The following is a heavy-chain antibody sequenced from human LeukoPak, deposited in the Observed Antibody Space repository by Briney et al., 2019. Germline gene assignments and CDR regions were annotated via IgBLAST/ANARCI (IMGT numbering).Heavy chain of an antibody. D-gene: IGHD3-3*01. CDR3: ARLGPGLYYDFWSGYYPPPLDI. V-gene: IGHV4-34*01. CDR2: INHSGSP. Sequence: SETLSLTCAVYGGSFSGYYWSWIRQPPGKGLEWIGEINHSGSPNYNPSLKSRVTISVETSKNQCSLKLSSVTAADTAVYYCARLGPGLYYDFWSGYYPPPLDIWGQGTMVTVSS. CDR1: GGSFSGYY. J-gene: IGHJ3*02.